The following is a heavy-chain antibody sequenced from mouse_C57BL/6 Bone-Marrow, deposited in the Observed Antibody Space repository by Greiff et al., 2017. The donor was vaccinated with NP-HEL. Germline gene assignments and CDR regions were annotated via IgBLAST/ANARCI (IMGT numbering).Heavy chain of an antibody. D-gene: IGHD1-1*01. CDR3: ARPSTTVVADFAY. J-gene: IGHJ3*01. V-gene: IGHV7-3*01. CDR1: GFTFTDYY. CDR2: IRNKANGYTT. Sequence: EVMLVESGGGLVQPGGSLSLSCAASGFTFTDYYMSWVRQPPGKALEWLGFIRNKANGYTTEYSASVKGRFTISRDNSQSILYLQMNALRAEDSATYYCARPSTTVVADFAYWGQGTLATVSA.